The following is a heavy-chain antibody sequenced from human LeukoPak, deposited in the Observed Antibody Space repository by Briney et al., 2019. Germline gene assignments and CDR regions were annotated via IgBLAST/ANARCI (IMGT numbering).Heavy chain of an antibody. V-gene: IGHV1-3*01. D-gene: IGHD5-24*01. CDR3: ARRLRLSKSNLRDYYGMDV. CDR2: IHAGNGNT. Sequence: GASVKVSCKASGYNFISYAIHWVRQAPGQRPEWMGWIHAGNGNTKYSQKFQDRVTITRDTSARTADMELSSLISEDTAVYYCARRLRLSKSNLRDYYGMDVWGQGTTVTVSS. CDR1: GYNFISYA. J-gene: IGHJ6*02.